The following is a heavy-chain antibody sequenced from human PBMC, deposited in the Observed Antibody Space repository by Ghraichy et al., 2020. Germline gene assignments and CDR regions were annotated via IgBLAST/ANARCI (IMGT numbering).Heavy chain of an antibody. CDR1: GLTFSNYW. D-gene: IGHD3-16*01. CDR3: VTSPVIPSY. Sequence: GGSLRLSCEASGLTFSNYWMIWVRQAPGKGLVWISHINEDGSATRYADSVKGRFTISRDNAKNTLFLQMNSLTAEDTAVYYCVTSPVIPSYWGQGTLVTVSS. J-gene: IGHJ4*02. CDR2: INEDGSAT. V-gene: IGHV3-74*01.